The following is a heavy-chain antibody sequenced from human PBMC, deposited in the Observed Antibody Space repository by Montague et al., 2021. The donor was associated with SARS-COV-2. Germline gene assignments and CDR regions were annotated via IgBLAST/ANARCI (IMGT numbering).Heavy chain of an antibody. V-gene: IGHV2-5*02. Sequence: VKPTQTLTLTCTASGFSFNTNGMGVGWIRQPPGEAPAWLALIYWDDDKRYSPSLKTRLTITKDTSRNQVVLTMTNVDPGDTGTYFCARYTSRMYGSFDYWGQGALVSVSS. CDR2: IYWDDDK. J-gene: IGHJ4*02. D-gene: IGHD3-16*02. CDR1: GFSFNTNGMG. CDR3: ARYTSRMYGSFDY.